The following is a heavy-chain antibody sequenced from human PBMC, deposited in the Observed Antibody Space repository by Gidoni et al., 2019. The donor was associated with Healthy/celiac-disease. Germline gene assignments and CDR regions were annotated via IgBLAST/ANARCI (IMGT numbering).Heavy chain of an antibody. J-gene: IGHJ4*02. CDR2: INPNSGGT. V-gene: IGHV1-2*04. Sequence: QVQLVQSGAEVKKPGASVKVSCTASGYTFTGYYIHWVRQAPGQGLEWMGWINPNSGGTNYAQKFQGWVTMTRDTSISTAYMELSRLRSDDTAVYYCARDLSLGGGAFDYWGQGTLVTVSS. CDR1: GYTFTGYY. CDR3: ARDLSLGGGAFDY. D-gene: IGHD3-10*01.